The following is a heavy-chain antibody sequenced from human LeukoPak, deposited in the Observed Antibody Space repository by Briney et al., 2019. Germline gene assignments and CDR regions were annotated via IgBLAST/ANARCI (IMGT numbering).Heavy chain of an antibody. CDR2: IYSGGST. D-gene: IGHD4-17*01. V-gene: IGHV3-53*01. Sequence: GSLRLSWAASGFTFSTYSMNWVRQAPGKGLEWVSVIYSGGSTYYADSVKGRFTISRDNSKNTLYLQMNSLRAEDTAVYYCARDPGGDYGSWGQGTLVTVSS. J-gene: IGHJ4*02. CDR1: GFTFSTYS. CDR3: ARDPGGDYGS.